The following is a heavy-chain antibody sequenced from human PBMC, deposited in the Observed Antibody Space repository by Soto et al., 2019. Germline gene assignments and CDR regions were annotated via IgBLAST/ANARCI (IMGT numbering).Heavy chain of an antibody. J-gene: IGHJ6*02. Sequence: QVQLVESGGGAVQPGRSLRLSCAASGFTFSDHGMHWVRQAPGKGLEWVAVIWYDGSIKYYADSVRGRFTISRDNSKNTLFLQINSLRVEDTAVFYCARGFTNGMDVWGQGTTVTVSS. CDR1: GFTFSDHG. V-gene: IGHV3-33*01. CDR2: IWYDGSIK. CDR3: ARGFTNGMDV. D-gene: IGHD3-10*01.